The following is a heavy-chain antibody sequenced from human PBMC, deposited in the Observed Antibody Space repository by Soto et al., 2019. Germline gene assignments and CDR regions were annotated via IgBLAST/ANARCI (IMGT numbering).Heavy chain of an antibody. CDR1: GGTFSSYA. V-gene: IGHV1-69*13. CDR3: AIVSGYLYAFDI. D-gene: IGHD3-22*01. CDR2: IIPIFGTA. Sequence: SVKVSCKASGGTFSSYAISWVRQAPGQGLEWMGGIIPIFGTANYAQKFQGRVTITADESTSTAYMEMSSLRSEDTAVYYCAIVSGYLYAFDIWGQGTMVTVSS. J-gene: IGHJ3*02.